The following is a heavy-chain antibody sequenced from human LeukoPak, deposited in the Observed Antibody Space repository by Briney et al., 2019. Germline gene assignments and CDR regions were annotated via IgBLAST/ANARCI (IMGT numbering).Heavy chain of an antibody. CDR2: ISYDGSNE. V-gene: IGHV3-30*04. CDR3: AREAPYYGDYVQGVWA. D-gene: IGHD4-17*01. J-gene: IGHJ4*02. CDR1: GFTFSSYV. Sequence: GGSLRLSCAASGFTFSSYVMHWVRQAPGKGLEWVAIISYDGSNEYYADSVKGRFTISRDNSKNTLYLQMNSLRAADTAVYYCAREAPYYGDYVQGVWAWGQGTLVTVSS.